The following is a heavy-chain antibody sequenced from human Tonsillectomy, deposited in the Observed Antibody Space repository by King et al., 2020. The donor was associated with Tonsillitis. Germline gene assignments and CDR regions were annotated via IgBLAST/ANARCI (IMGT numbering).Heavy chain of an antibody. V-gene: IGHV3-23*04. J-gene: IGHJ3*02. CDR3: AKGPQCTPAGCYSMGAFDI. CDR1: RLTFYTYA. D-gene: IGHD2-21*02. CDR2: ISGSGGST. Sequence: VQLVESGGGLVQPGGSLRLSCAASRLTFYTYAMSWVRQAPGKGLEWVSAISGSGGSTYYTDSVRGRFTISRDNSKNTLYLQMDSLRAEDTAVYYCAKGPQCTPAGCYSMGAFDIWGRGKMVSVSS.